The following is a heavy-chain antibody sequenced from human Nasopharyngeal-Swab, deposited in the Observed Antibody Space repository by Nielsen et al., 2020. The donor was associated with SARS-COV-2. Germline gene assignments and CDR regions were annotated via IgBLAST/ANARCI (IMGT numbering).Heavy chain of an antibody. CDR2: ISSSSSYT. J-gene: IGHJ4*02. CDR1: GFTFSDYY. Sequence: GESLKISCAASGFTFSDYYMSWIRQAPGKGLEWVSYISSSSSYTNYADSVKGRFTISRDNAKNSLYLQMNSLRAEDTAVYYCARVHYSNVRYYFDYWGQGTLVTVSS. D-gene: IGHD4-11*01. V-gene: IGHV3-11*06. CDR3: ARVHYSNVRYYFDY.